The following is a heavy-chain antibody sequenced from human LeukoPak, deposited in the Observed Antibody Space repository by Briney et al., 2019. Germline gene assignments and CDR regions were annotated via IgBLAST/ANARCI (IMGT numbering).Heavy chain of an antibody. D-gene: IGHD3-3*01. J-gene: IGHJ5*02. CDR3: AKGNVLRFLEWLSPTSLLINWFDP. CDR2: ISGSGGST. V-gene: IGHV3-23*01. CDR1: GFTISSYA. Sequence: GASLRLSCAASGFTISSYAMSWVRQAPGKGLEWVSAISGSGGSTYYADSVKGRFTISRDNSKNTLYLQMNSLRAEDTAVYYCAKGNVLRFLEWLSPTSLLINWFDPWGQGPLVTVSS.